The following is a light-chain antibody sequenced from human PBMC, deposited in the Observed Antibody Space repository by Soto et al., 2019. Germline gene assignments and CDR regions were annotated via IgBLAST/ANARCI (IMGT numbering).Light chain of an antibody. J-gene: IGLJ2*01. Sequence: QSVLTQPASVSGSPGQSITISCTGTSTDIGDYNYVSWYQHHPGKAPKLMIYEVTNRPSGVSNRFSGSKSGNTASLTISGLQAEDEADYYCISHSTTSAYVVLGGGTKLTVL. V-gene: IGLV2-14*01. CDR2: EVT. CDR3: ISHSTTSAYVV. CDR1: STDIGDYNY.